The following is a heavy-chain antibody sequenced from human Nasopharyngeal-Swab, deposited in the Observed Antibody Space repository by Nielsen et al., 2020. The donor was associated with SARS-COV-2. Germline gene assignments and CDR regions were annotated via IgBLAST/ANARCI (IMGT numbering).Heavy chain of an antibody. D-gene: IGHD1-14*01. CDR1: GYTFTDYY. J-gene: IGHJ4*02. CDR3: ARDDGDVPGMTGSGPPGGY. V-gene: IGHV1-2*06. Sequence: ASVKVSCKASGYTFTDYYMHWVRQAPGEGLEYMGRINPHSGDTNFAQKFQGRVTVTRDTSINTAYMELSSPRFDDTAVYYCARDDGDVPGMTGSGPPGGYWGQGTLVTVSS. CDR2: INPHSGDT.